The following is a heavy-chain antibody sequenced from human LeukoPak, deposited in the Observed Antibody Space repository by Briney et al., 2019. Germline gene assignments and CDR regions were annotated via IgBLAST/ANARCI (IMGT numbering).Heavy chain of an antibody. CDR1: GGSISSYY. CDR3: ARSRWGYSIYGVFFDY. J-gene: IGHJ4*02. D-gene: IGHD4-11*01. Sequence: SETLSLTCTVSGGSISSYYWSWIRQPPGKGLEWIGYIYTSGSNNYNPSLKSRVTISVETYKNQFSLKLSSVTAADTAVYFCARSRWGYSIYGVFFDYWGQGTLVTVSS. V-gene: IGHV4-4*09. CDR2: IYTSGSN.